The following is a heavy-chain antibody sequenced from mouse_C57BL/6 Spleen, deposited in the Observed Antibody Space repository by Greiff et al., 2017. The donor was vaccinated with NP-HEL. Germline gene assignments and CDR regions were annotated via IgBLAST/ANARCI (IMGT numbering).Heavy chain of an antibody. CDR2: IRSKSNNYAT. J-gene: IGHJ3*01. CDR1: GFSFNTYA. V-gene: IGHV10-1*01. Sequence: VESGGGLVQPKGSLKLSCAASGFSFNTYAMNWVRQAPGKGLEWVARIRSKSNNYATYYADSVKDRFTISRDDSESMLYLQMNNLKTEDTAMYYCVSGRGIGFAYWGQGTLVTVSA. CDR3: VSGRGIGFAY.